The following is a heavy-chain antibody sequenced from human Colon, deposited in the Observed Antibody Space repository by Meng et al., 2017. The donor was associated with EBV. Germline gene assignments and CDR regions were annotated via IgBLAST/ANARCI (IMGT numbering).Heavy chain of an antibody. D-gene: IGHD5-18*01. Sequence: QVQLVQSGXGVVQPGRSLRLSCAASGFNLGNYGFHWVRQAPGKGLEWVGFISPNGIDKFYGDSVRGRTTFSRDLSKNTLYLQMNTLRGEDTAVYYCAQDQGYSFGSPWCQGTLVNVSS. J-gene: IGHJ5*02. V-gene: IGHV3-30*18. CDR1: GFNLGNYG. CDR2: ISPNGIDK. CDR3: AQDQGYSFGSP.